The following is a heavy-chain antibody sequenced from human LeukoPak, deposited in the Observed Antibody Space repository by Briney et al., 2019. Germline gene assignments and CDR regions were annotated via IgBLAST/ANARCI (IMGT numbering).Heavy chain of an antibody. Sequence: SVKVSCKASGGTFSSYAISWVRQAPGQGLEWMGGMIPIFGTANYAQKFQGRVTITADESTSTAYMELSSLRSEDTAVYYCARAPPPGYCSSTSCYAGGGWFDPWGQGTLVTVSS. V-gene: IGHV1-69*13. CDR3: ARAPPPGYCSSTSCYAGGGWFDP. CDR1: GGTFSSYA. J-gene: IGHJ5*02. CDR2: MIPIFGTA. D-gene: IGHD2-2*01.